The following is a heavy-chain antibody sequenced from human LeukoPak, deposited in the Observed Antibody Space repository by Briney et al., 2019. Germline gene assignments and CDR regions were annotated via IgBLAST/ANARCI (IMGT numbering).Heavy chain of an antibody. J-gene: IGHJ3*02. CDR3: ARGSNSAFDI. V-gene: IGHV3-7*01. D-gene: IGHD1-26*01. Sequence: GGSLRLSCAASEFTFSYYWMNWVRQAAGKGLEWVANIELDGSEKYYVDSVKGRFTISRDNAKNSLYLQMNSLRAEDTAVYYCARGSNSAFDIWGQGTMVTVSS. CDR1: EFTFSYYW. CDR2: IELDGSEK.